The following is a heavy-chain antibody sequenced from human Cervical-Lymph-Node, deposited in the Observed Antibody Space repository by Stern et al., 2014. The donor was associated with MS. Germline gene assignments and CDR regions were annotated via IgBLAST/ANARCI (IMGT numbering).Heavy chain of an antibody. CDR1: GGTFSTAR. V-gene: IGHV1-69*01. J-gene: IGHJ4*02. CDR3: ARLGSGYDSSYLDF. Sequence: MQLVESGSVAKKPGSSVKVSCKVSGGTFSTARISWVRQAPGQGLEWMGSIIPIFGPADYARQFQDRVTIIADESTSEVHMELSSLRSEDTGVYYCARLGSGYDSSYLDFWGQGSLVTVSS. D-gene: IGHD5-12*01. CDR2: IIPIFGPA.